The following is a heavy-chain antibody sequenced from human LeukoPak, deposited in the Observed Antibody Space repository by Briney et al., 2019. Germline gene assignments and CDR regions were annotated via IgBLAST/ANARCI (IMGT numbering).Heavy chain of an antibody. J-gene: IGHJ4*02. CDR1: GYTFIDYE. D-gene: IGHD1-26*01. Sequence: ASVKVSCKASGYTFIDYELDWVRQAPGRGFELMGRVNPKNGGTNHAQKFQGRVTMTRDTSISTVYMELSGLTSDDTAVYYCARDRMGSYEWWGQGTLVTVSS. CDR2: VNPKNGGT. V-gene: IGHV1-2*06. CDR3: ARDRMGSYEW.